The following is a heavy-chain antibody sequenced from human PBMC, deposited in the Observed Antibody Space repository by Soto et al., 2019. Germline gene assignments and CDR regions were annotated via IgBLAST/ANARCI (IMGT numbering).Heavy chain of an antibody. CDR3: ATRLPEVVLSATSYFYYGTDS. D-gene: IGHD2-2*01. V-gene: IGHV5-10-1*01. CDR1: GYSFTSDW. CDR2: IDPSDSYT. J-gene: IGHJ6*02. Sequence: GEALKISCKGSGYSFTSDWSSWVRQMPGKGLEWMGRIDPSDSYTNYSPSFQGHVTISADKSISTAYLQWGSLKASDTAMYYCATRLPEVVLSATSYFYYGTDSWDQETLVPLS.